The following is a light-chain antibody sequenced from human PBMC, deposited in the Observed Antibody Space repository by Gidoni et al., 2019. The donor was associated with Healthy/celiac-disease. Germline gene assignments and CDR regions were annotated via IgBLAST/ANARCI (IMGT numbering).Light chain of an antibody. CDR1: QSVSSY. CDR2: DAS. Sequence: DIVLTPSPATLSLSPGERATLSCRASQSVSSYLAWYQQKPGQAPRLLIYDASNRATGIPSRFSGSGPGTDFTLTISSLEPEDFAVYYCQQRSNWPITCGQXTRLEIK. V-gene: IGKV3D-11*02. J-gene: IGKJ5*01. CDR3: QQRSNWPIT.